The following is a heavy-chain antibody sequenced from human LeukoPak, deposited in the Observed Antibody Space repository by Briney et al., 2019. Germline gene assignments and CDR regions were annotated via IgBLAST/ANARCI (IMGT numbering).Heavy chain of an antibody. V-gene: IGHV4-34*01. J-gene: IGHJ1*01. Sequence: SETLSLTCAVYGGSFSGYYWSWIRQPPGKGLEWIGEINHSGSTNYNPSLKSRVTISVDTSKNQFSLKLSSVTAADTAVYYCARGGLYAQYFQHWARAPWSPSPQ. CDR2: INHSGST. CDR3: ARGGLYAQYFQH. D-gene: IGHD3-16*01. CDR1: GGSFSGYY.